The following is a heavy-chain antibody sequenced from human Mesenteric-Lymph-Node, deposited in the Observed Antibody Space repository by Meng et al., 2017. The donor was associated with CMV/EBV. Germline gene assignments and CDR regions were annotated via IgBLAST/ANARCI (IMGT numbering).Heavy chain of an antibody. V-gene: IGHV3-30*02. D-gene: IGHD2-15*01. Sequence: GGSLRLSCAASGFTVSSNYMSWVRQAPGKGLEWVAFIRFDGNNAYYADSVKGRFTISRDNSKNTLYLQMNSLRAEDTALYYCAKVLKHYTDYYQYGMDVWGQGTTVTVSS. CDR2: IRFDGNNA. CDR3: AKVLKHYTDYYQYGMDV. J-gene: IGHJ6*02. CDR1: GFTVSSNY.